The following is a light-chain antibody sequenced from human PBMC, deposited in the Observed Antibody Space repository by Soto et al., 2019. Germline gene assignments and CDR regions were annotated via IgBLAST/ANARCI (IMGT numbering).Light chain of an antibody. CDR3: QQRDNWPQT. CDR2: DAS. CDR1: QSVSSY. Sequence: EIVMTQSPATLSVSPGERATLSCRASQSVSSYLAWYQQKPGQAPRLLMYDASKRATGIPARFSGSGSGTDFTLTISSLEPEDFALYYCQQRDNWPQTFGQGTKVDI. J-gene: IGKJ1*01. V-gene: IGKV3-11*01.